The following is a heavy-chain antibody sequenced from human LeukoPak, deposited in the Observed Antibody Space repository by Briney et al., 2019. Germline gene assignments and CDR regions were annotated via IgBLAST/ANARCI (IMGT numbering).Heavy chain of an antibody. J-gene: IGHJ4*02. CDR2: ISGSGGST. CDR1: GFTFSSYA. CDR3: ARDVRDYYDSSGYYYGD. D-gene: IGHD3-22*01. V-gene: IGHV3-23*01. Sequence: GGSLRLSCAASGFTFSSYAMSWVRQAPGKGLEWVSAISGSGGSTYYADSVKGRFTISRDNAKNSLYLQMNSLRAEDTAVYYCARDVRDYYDSSGYYYGDWGQGTLVTVSS.